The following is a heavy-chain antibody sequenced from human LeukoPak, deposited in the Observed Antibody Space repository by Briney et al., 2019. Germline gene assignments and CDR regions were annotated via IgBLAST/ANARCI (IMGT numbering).Heavy chain of an antibody. CDR3: ARSWASSWYWFDY. J-gene: IGHJ4*02. Sequence: PGGPLRLSCAASEFPSRSSWIHGVCQPPGRGLVWGSRINGDGITTTYADSVKGRFTISRDNAKNTLDLQMNSLRAEDTAVYYCARSWASSWYWFDYWGQGTLVTVSS. CDR1: EFPSRSSW. CDR2: INGDGITT. V-gene: IGHV3-74*01. D-gene: IGHD6-13*01.